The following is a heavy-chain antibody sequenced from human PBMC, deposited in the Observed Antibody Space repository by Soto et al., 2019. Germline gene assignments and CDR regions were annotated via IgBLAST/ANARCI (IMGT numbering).Heavy chain of an antibody. Sequence: GASVKVSCKASGYTFTSYAMHWVRQAPGQRLEWMGWINAGNGNTKYSQKFQGRVTITRDTSASTAYMELSSLRSEDTAVYYCARDWDIVAVVAAIIDYWGQGTLVTVSS. J-gene: IGHJ4*02. CDR3: ARDWDIVAVVAAIIDY. CDR2: INAGNGNT. D-gene: IGHD2-15*01. V-gene: IGHV1-3*01. CDR1: GYTFTSYA.